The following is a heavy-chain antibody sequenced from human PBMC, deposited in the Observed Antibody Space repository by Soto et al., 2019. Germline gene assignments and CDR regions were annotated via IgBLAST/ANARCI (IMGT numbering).Heavy chain of an antibody. CDR2: VSGGSKNT. V-gene: IGHV3-23*01. CDR3: AKDESLGEEPAKEMNYYDSSGYEYY. J-gene: IGHJ4*02. Sequence: PGGSLRLSCAASGFTFKTYDMNWVRQAPGKGLEWVSGVSGGSKNTWYADSVKGRFTISRDNSKNTLYLQMNSLRGEDTALYYCAKDESLGEEPAKEMNYYDSSGYEYYWGQGTLVTVSS. CDR1: GFTFKTYD. D-gene: IGHD3-22*01.